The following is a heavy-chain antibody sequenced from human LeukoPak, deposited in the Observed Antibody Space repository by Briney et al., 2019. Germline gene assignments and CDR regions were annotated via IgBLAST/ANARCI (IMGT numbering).Heavy chain of an antibody. CDR2: ISGSGGST. J-gene: IGHJ3*02. Sequence: PGGSLRLSCAASGFTFSSYAMSWVRQAPGKGLEWVSAISGSGGSTYYADSVKGRFTISRDNSKNTLYLQMNSLRAEDTAVYYCARRDYGDHSAFDTWGQGTMVTVSS. D-gene: IGHD4-17*01. CDR3: ARRDYGDHSAFDT. CDR1: GFTFSSYA. V-gene: IGHV3-23*01.